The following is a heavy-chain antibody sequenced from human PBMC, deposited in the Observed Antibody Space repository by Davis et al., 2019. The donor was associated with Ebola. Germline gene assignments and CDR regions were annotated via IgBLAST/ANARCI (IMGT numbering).Heavy chain of an antibody. D-gene: IGHD2-2*01. Sequence: GESMKISCAASGFICSSYWMSWVRQAPGKGLEWVANIKQDGSEKYYVDSVKGRFTISRDNAKNSLYLQMNSLRAEDTAVYYCTTDWVVVVPAARYGMDVWGQGTTVTVSS. CDR1: GFICSSYW. J-gene: IGHJ6*02. V-gene: IGHV3-7*01. CDR2: IKQDGSEK. CDR3: TTDWVVVVPAARYGMDV.